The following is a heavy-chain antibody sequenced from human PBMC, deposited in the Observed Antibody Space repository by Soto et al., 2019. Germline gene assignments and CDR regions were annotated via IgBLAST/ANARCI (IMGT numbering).Heavy chain of an antibody. Sequence: LSLTCTVSGGSISSYYWSWIRQPPGKGLEWIGYIYYSGSTNYNPSLKSRVTISVDTSKNQFSLKLSSVTAADTAVYYCARDADYYGSGSCLDVWGQGTTVTVSS. J-gene: IGHJ6*02. CDR3: ARDADYYGSGSCLDV. CDR1: GGSISSYY. CDR2: IYYSGST. D-gene: IGHD3-10*01. V-gene: IGHV4-59*01.